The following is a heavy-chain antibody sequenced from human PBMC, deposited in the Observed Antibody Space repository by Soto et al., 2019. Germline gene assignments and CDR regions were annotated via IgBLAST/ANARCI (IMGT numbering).Heavy chain of an antibody. D-gene: IGHD5-18*01. Sequence: SETLSLTCTVSGGSISSYYWSWIRQPPGKGLEWIGYIYYSGSTNYNPSLKSRVTISVDTSKNQFSLKLSSVTAADTAVYYCASWEGGYGSIEYWGQGTLVTVSS. CDR1: GGSISSYY. CDR3: ASWEGGYGSIEY. J-gene: IGHJ4*02. CDR2: IYYSGST. V-gene: IGHV4-59*08.